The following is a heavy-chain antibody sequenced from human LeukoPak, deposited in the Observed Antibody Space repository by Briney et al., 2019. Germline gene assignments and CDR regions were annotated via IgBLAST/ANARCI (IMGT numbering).Heavy chain of an antibody. CDR3: ARKPRDTGYSLDY. CDR1: GFTFSDYY. CDR2: ISSSGSTI. D-gene: IGHD6-13*01. J-gene: IGHJ4*02. V-gene: IGHV3-11*04. Sequence: PGGSLRLSCVASGFTFSDYYMTWIRQAPGKGLEWVSYISSSGSTIHYADSVKGRFTISRDNAKNSLYLQMNSLRAEDTAVYYCARKPRDTGYSLDYWGQGTLVTVSS.